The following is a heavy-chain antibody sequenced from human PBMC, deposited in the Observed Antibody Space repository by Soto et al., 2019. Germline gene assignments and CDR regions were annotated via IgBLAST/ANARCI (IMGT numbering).Heavy chain of an antibody. J-gene: IGHJ5*02. Sequence: EAQLVESGGDLVQPGGSLRLSCAASGFMFSDSWMNWVRQAPGKGLEWVANIKPDGSETAYVDSVKGRFTISRDNAKKFRDPQINRLRVDETAEYDCASGIDPWGQGTLGTVCS. CDR1: GFMFSDSW. CDR2: IKPDGSET. CDR3: ASGIDP. V-gene: IGHV3-7*05.